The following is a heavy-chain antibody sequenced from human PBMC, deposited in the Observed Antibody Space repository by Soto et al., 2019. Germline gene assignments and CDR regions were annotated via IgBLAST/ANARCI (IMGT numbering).Heavy chain of an antibody. Sequence: GESLKISCKGSGYSFTSYWIGWVRQMPGKGLEWMGIIYPGDSDTRYSPSFQVQVTISADKSISTAYLQWSSLKASDTAMYYCARRTVATIPYCSGGSRYYAYFDYWGQGTLVTVSS. J-gene: IGHJ4*02. CDR2: IYPGDSDT. D-gene: IGHD2-15*01. CDR3: ARRTVATIPYCSGGSRYYAYFDY. CDR1: GYSFTSYW. V-gene: IGHV5-51*01.